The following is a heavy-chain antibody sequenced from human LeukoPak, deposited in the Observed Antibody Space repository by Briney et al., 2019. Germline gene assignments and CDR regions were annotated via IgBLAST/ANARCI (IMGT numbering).Heavy chain of an antibody. J-gene: IGHJ5*02. CDR1: NGSISSYY. V-gene: IGHV4-4*07. CDR2: IHASGST. Sequence: SETLSLTCTVSNGSISSYYWSWIRQPAGKGLEWIGRIHASGSTNYNPSLKSRVTMSVDTPKNQFSLKLGSVTAADTAIYFCARGDRAVAGAWGWFDPWGQGTLVTVSS. D-gene: IGHD6-19*01. CDR3: ARGDRAVAGAWGWFDP.